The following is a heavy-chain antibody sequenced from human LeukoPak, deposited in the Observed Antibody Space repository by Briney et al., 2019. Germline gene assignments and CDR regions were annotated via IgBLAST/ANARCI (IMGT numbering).Heavy chain of an antibody. J-gene: IGHJ6*02. D-gene: IGHD3-10*01. CDR2: IYYRGST. V-gene: IGHV4-61*01. CDR3: ARGWLGYPYYCGMDV. CDR1: GGSVSSDSYY. Sequence: RASETLSLTCTVSGGSVSSDSYYWSWMRQPPGKGLEWIGNIYYRGSTNYNPALKSRVIISADTSKNQFSLRLTSVTAADTAVYYCARGWLGYPYYCGMDVWGQGTTVTVSS.